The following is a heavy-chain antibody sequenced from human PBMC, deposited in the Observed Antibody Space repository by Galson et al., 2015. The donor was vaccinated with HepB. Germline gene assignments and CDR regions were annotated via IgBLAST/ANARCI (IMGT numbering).Heavy chain of an antibody. CDR3: ARGLRYFDWLFCY. V-gene: IGHV1-2*06. D-gene: IGHD3-9*01. CDR2: INPNSGGT. Sequence: SVKVSCKASGYTFTGYYMHWVRQAPGQGLEWMGRINPNSGGTNYAQKFQGRVTMTRDTSISTAYMELSRLRSDDTAVYYCARGLRYFDWLFCYWGQGTLVTVSS. J-gene: IGHJ4*02. CDR1: GYTFTGYY.